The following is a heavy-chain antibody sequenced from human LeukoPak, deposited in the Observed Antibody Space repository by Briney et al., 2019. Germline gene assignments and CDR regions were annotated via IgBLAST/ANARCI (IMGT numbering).Heavy chain of an antibody. CDR3: ARDSVVVVPAAIYYSNYAFDY. Sequence: GGSLRLSCAASGFTFSSYSMNWVRQAPGKGLEWVSSISSSSSYIYFADSVKGRFTISRDNAKNSLYLQMNNLRAEDTAVYYCARDSVVVVPAAIYYSNYAFDYWGQGTLVTVSS. D-gene: IGHD2-2*01. J-gene: IGHJ4*02. CDR1: GFTFSSYS. CDR2: ISSSSSYI. V-gene: IGHV3-21*01.